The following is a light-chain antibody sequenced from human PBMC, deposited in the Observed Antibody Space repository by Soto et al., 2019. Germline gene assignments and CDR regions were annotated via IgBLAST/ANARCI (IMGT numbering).Light chain of an antibody. CDR2: DVS. CDR3: QQYDYSRT. Sequence: DIQMTQSPSSLSASVGDRVTITCRASQSITYWLAWYQQKPGRAPKLLIYDVSNLESGVPSRFSGSGSGTQFSLTIRSLQPDDFATYYCQQYDYSRTFGQGTKVDIK. CDR1: QSITYW. V-gene: IGKV1-5*01. J-gene: IGKJ1*01.